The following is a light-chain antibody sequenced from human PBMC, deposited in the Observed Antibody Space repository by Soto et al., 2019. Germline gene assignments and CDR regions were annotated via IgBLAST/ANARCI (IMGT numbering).Light chain of an antibody. CDR1: QSVSNNF. V-gene: IGKV3-20*01. Sequence: EIVLTQSPGTLSLSPGERATLSCRASQSVSNNFLAWHQQKPGQAPRLLVFDASKRPTGIPDRFSGSGSGTDFTLTISRLEPEDFGVYYCQQYGTSPPRTFGQGTKVDNK. J-gene: IGKJ1*01. CDR2: DAS. CDR3: QQYGTSPPRT.